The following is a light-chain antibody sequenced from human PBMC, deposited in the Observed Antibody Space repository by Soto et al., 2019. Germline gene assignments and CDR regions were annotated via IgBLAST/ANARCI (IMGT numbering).Light chain of an antibody. CDR1: QSISNH. CDR3: QQGYSISWT. CDR2: AAS. V-gene: IGKV1-39*01. J-gene: IGKJ1*01. Sequence: DIQMTQSPSSLSASVEDRVIITCRASQSISNHLNWYQQKPGKAPKLLIFAASSLQSGVPSRFSGSGSGTEFTLTISSLQPEDFATYYCQQGYSISWTFGQGTKVDIK.